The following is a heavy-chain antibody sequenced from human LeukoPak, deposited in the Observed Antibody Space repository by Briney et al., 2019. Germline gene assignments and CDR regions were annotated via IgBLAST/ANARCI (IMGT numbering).Heavy chain of an antibody. D-gene: IGHD5-24*01. CDR1: GFTVSTYE. V-gene: IGHV3-48*03. Sequence: GGSLRLSCAASGFTVSTYEMSWVRQAPGKGLEWVSYISSGGSPVYYADSVKGRFTISRDNAKNSLFLQMNSLRAEDTAVYYCAKEMATIRAFDFWGQGTMVTVSS. CDR3: AKEMATIRAFDF. CDR2: ISSGGSPV. J-gene: IGHJ3*01.